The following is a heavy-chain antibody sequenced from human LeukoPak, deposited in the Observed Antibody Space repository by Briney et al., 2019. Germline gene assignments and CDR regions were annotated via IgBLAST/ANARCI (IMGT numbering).Heavy chain of an antibody. J-gene: IGHJ4*02. D-gene: IGHD4-23*01. CDR2: IIPIFGTA. V-gene: IGHV1-69*01. CDR3: ARGYVYGGNKHPLLLAN. Sequence: GSSVKVSFKASGGTFSSYAISWVRQAPGQGLEWMGGIIPIFGTANYAQKFQGRVTITADESTSIAYMELSSLRSEDTAVYYCARGYVYGGNKHPLLLANWGQGTLVTVSS. CDR1: GGTFSSYA.